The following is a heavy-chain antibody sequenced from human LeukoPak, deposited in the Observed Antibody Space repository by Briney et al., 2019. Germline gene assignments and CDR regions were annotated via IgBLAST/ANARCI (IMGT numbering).Heavy chain of an antibody. CDR3: ARQAGVAVAGSGFQH. J-gene: IGHJ1*01. CDR1: GGSFSGYY. V-gene: IGHV4-34*01. CDR2: INHSGST. Sequence: PSETLSLTCAVYGGSFSGYYWSWIRQPPGKGLEWIGEINHSGSTNYNPSLKSRVTISVDTSKNQFSLKLSSVTAADTAVYYCARQAGVAVAGSGFQHWGQGTLVTVSS. D-gene: IGHD6-19*01.